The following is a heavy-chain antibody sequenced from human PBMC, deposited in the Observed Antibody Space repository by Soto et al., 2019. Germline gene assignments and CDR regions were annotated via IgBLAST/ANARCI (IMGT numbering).Heavy chain of an antibody. CDR2: ISGSGVNT. J-gene: IGHJ4*02. CDR3: TKGRHCGGYYPGY. Sequence: RRLSFEASGFTFSSHAMNWVRQAPGKLLEWVSAISGSGVNTYYADSVKGRFTISRDKSKNTLYLQMSSLRAEDTAVYYCTKGRHCGGYYPGYWGQGTLVTVS. CDR1: GFTFSSHA. D-gene: IGHD1-26*01. V-gene: IGHV3-23*01.